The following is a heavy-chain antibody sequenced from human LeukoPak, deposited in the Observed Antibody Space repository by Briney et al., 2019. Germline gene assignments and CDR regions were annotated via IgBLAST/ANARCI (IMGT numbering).Heavy chain of an antibody. CDR2: INVDGSIA. Sequence: SGGSLRLSCAASGFTFSGHWMHWVRQVPGKGLVWVSCINVDGSIASHADSVKGRFTISRDNAKNTLYLQLNSLRAEDTAVYFCARGGGLDVWGQGATVTVSS. D-gene: IGHD3-16*01. V-gene: IGHV3-74*01. CDR1: GFTFSGHW. CDR3: ARGGGLDV. J-gene: IGHJ6*02.